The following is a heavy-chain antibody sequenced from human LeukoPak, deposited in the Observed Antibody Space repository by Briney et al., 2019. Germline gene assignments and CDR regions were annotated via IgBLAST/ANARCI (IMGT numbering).Heavy chain of an antibody. CDR3: ARLPRYYFDSIGYLSTYFDY. D-gene: IGHD3-22*01. V-gene: IGHV4-39*01. CDR1: GGSISSSSYS. Sequence: SETLSRTCTVSGGSISSSSYSWGWIRQPPGKGLEWIGSIFYSGNTYYNPSLESRVSISVDASKNQFSLKLTSVTAGDTALFYCARLPRYYFDSIGYLSTYFDYWGQGALVTVSS. CDR2: IFYSGNT. J-gene: IGHJ4*02.